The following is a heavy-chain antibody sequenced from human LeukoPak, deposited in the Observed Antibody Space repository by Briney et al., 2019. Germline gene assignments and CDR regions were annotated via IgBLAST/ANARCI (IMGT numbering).Heavy chain of an antibody. Sequence: VASVKVSCKASGGTFSSYAISWVRQAPGQGLDWMGRIIPILGIANYAQKFQGRVTITPEKSTNTAYMEVRSLRSEDTDVYYCARDLPARPYYYDSSGYYPFDYWGQGTLVTVSS. CDR3: ARDLPARPYYYDSSGYYPFDY. V-gene: IGHV1-69*04. CDR2: IIPILGIA. D-gene: IGHD3-22*01. J-gene: IGHJ4*02. CDR1: GGTFSSYA.